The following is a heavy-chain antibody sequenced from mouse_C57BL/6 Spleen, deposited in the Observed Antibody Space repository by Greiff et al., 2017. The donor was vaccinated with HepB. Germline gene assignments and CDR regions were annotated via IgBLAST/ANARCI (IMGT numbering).Heavy chain of an antibody. Sequence: QVQLKESGAELVRPGASVTLSCKASGYTFTDYEMHWVKQTPVHGLEWIGAIDPETGGTAYNQKFKGKAILTADKSSSTAYMELRSLTSEDSAVYYCTRGRGLRYAMDYWGQGTSVTVSS. J-gene: IGHJ4*01. CDR2: IDPETGGT. CDR1: GYTFTDYE. V-gene: IGHV1-15*01. D-gene: IGHD2-4*01. CDR3: TRGRGLRYAMDY.